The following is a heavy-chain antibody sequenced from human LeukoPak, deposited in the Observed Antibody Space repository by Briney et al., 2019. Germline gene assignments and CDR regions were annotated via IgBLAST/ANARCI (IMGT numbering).Heavy chain of an antibody. CDR2: IYYSGRT. J-gene: IGHJ1*01. D-gene: IGHD3-22*01. Sequence: SETLSLTCSVSGDSVSRSDSYWDWIRQPPGKGLEWIGTIYYSGRTYYSPSLKSRVTMSVDPSNNQFPLNLRSVTAEDTALYYCARRRYYDGSGYLEWGQGTLLSVSS. CDR3: ARRRYYDGSGYLE. V-gene: IGHV4-39*01. CDR1: GDSVSRSDSY.